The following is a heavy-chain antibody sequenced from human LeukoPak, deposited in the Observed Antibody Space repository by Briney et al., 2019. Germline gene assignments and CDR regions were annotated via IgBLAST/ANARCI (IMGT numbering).Heavy chain of an antibody. CDR3: ARDGSAYSYYFDY. D-gene: IGHD3-22*01. V-gene: IGHV3-11*01. CDR1: GFTFSDSY. Sequence: GGSLRLSCAASGFTFSDSYMSWIRQAPGKGLERLSYISSSGSSIYYADSVKGRFTISRDSAKNSLYLQMNNLRAEDTAVYYCARDGSAYSYYFDYWGQGTLVTVSS. J-gene: IGHJ4*02. CDR2: ISSSGSSI.